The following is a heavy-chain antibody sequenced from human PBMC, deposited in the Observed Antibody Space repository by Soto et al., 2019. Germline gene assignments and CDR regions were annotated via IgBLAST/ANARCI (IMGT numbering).Heavy chain of an antibody. Sequence: QVQLVQSGAEVKKPGASVKVSCKASGYTFTSYGWLRQAPGQGLEWMGWISGSNGNTNYAQKLQGRVTMTTDTSTSTAYMELRRLRSDDTAVDYCARVRAAPGSYYFDYWGQGTLVTVSS. V-gene: IGHV1-18*01. J-gene: IGHJ4*02. CDR1: GYTFTSYG. CDR3: ARVRAAPGSYYFDY. CDR2: ISGSNGNT. D-gene: IGHD6-13*01.